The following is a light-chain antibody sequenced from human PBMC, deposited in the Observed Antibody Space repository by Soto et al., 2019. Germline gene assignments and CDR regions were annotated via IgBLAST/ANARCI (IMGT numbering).Light chain of an antibody. Sequence: QSALTQPASVSGSPGQSITISCTGTSSDVGTNNFVSWYQHHPGKAPKLIIFEVNNRPSGVSNRFSGSKSGNTASLTISRLQTEDEADYYCSSYTISNTPYVFGTGTKVTVL. J-gene: IGLJ1*01. CDR1: SSDVGTNNF. V-gene: IGLV2-14*01. CDR3: SSYTISNTPYV. CDR2: EVN.